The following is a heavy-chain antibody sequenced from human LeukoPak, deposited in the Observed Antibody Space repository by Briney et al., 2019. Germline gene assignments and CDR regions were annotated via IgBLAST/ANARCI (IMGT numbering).Heavy chain of an antibody. CDR1: GGSISSGGYF. CDR3: ALGNCPTTSCYPGVAFDI. V-gene: IGHV4-61*02. D-gene: IGHD2-2*01. J-gene: IGHJ3*02. Sequence: SETLTLTCTVSGGSISSGGYFWSWIRQPAGKGLEWIGRFYASGSTNYNPSLQSRVTISVDTSKNQFSLKLTSVTAADTAVYYCALGNCPTTSCYPGVAFDIWGQGTMVTVSS. CDR2: FYASGST.